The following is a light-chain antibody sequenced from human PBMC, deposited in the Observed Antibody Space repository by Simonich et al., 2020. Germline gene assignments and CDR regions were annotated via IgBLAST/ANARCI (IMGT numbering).Light chain of an antibody. J-gene: IGKJ4*01. CDR1: QSVLYSSNNKNN. V-gene: IGKV4-1*01. CDR2: WAS. CDR3: QQYYSTPLT. Sequence: DIVMTQSPDSLAVSLGERATINCKSSQSVLYSSNNKNNLAWYQQKPGQPPKLLIYWASTRESGVPDRFSGGGSGTDFTLTISSLQAEDVAVYYCQQYYSTPLTFGGGTKVEIK.